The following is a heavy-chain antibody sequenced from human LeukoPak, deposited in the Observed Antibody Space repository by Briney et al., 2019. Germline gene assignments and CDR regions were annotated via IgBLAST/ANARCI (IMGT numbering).Heavy chain of an antibody. Sequence: SVKVSCKASGGTFSSYAISWVRQAPGQGLEWMGGIIPIFGTANYAQKFQGKVTITADESTSTAYMELSSLRSEDTAVYYCARGWDYDSGGRPTAYVYWGQGTLVSVSS. J-gene: IGHJ4*02. CDR3: ARGWDYDSGGRPTAYVY. D-gene: IGHD3-22*01. CDR1: GGTFSSYA. CDR2: IIPIFGTA. V-gene: IGHV1-69*13.